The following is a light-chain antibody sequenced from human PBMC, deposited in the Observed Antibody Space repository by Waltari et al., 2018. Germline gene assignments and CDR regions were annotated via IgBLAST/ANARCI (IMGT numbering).Light chain of an antibody. Sequence: EVVLTQSPGTLSLSPGERATLSCRASQSVSKYLAWYQQGPGQAPRRLIYAASTRATGVPDRFSGSGFWTDFSLTISRLEPEDFAVYYCQNHERLPATFGQGTKVEIK. CDR3: QNHERLPAT. J-gene: IGKJ1*01. CDR1: QSVSKY. CDR2: AAS. V-gene: IGKV3-20*01.